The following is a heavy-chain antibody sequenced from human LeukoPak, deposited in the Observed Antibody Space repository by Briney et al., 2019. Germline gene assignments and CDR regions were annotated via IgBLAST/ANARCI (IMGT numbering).Heavy chain of an antibody. Sequence: GGSLRLSCAASGFTFDDYAMHWVRQAPGKGLEWVSLISWDGGSTYYADSVKDRFTISRDNSKNSLYLQMNSLRAEDTALYYCAKGGDGKHDAFDIWGQGTMVTVSS. CDR3: AKGGDGKHDAFDI. D-gene: IGHD5-24*01. J-gene: IGHJ3*02. V-gene: IGHV3-43D*03. CDR1: GFTFDDYA. CDR2: ISWDGGST.